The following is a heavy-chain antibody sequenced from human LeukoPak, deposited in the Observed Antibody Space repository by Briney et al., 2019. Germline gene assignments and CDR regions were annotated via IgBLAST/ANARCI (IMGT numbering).Heavy chain of an antibody. CDR3: ARGGTSSSGRSVGPTHDY. D-gene: IGHD1-26*01. V-gene: IGHV1-2*02. CDR2: INPNSGGT. Sequence: ASVRVSCKASGSTFTGYYIHWARQAPGQGLGWMGWINPNSGGTNYAQKFQGRVTMTRETSISTVYMELSRLRSDDTAVYYCARGGTSSSGRSVGPTHDYWGQGTLVTVSS. CDR1: GSTFTGYY. J-gene: IGHJ4*02.